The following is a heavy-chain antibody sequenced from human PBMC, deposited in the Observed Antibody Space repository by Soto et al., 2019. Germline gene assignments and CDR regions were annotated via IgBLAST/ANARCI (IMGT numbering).Heavy chain of an antibody. CDR3: ARLATRYYFDY. CDR1: GGSIRSGGYY. D-gene: IGHD1-1*01. CDR2: IYYSGST. V-gene: IGHV4-61*08. J-gene: IGHJ4*02. Sequence: PSETLSLTCAVSGGSIRSGGYYWSWIRQPPGKGLEWIGYIYYSGSTNYNPSLKSRVTISVDTSKNQFSLKMSSVTAADTAVYYCARLATRYYFDYWGQGTLVTVSS.